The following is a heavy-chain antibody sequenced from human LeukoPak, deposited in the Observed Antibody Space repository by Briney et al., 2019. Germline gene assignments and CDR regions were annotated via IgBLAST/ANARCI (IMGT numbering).Heavy chain of an antibody. CDR2: IIPIFGTA. V-gene: IGHV1-69*13. CDR3: ARTAARRSDY. Sequence: SVKVSCKASGGTFSSYAISWVRQAPGQGLEWMGGIIPIFGTANYAQKFQGRVTITADESTSTVYMELSSLRSDDTAVYYCARTAARRSDYWGQGTLVTVSS. J-gene: IGHJ4*02. D-gene: IGHD6-6*01. CDR1: GGTFSSYA.